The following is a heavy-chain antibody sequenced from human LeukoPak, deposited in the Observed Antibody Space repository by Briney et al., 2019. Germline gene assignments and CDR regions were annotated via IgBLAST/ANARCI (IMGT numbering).Heavy chain of an antibody. CDR2: INPSGGST. D-gene: IGHD3-16*01. CDR1: GYTFTSYY. V-gene: IGHV1-46*01. J-gene: IGHJ4*02. CDR3: ARESRGGYYFDY. Sequence: ASVKVSCKASGYTFTSYYMHWVRQAPGQGLEWMGIINPSGGSTSYAQKFQGRGTMTRDTATSTVYMELSSLRSEDTAVYYCARESRGGYYFDYWGQGTLVTVSS.